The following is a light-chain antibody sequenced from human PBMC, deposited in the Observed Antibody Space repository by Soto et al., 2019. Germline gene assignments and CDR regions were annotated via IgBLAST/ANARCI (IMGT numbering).Light chain of an antibody. CDR1: QSVSSN. J-gene: IGKJ1*01. V-gene: IGKV3D-15*01. Sequence: EIVMTQSPATLSVSPGERATLSCRASQSVSSNLAWYQQEPGQAPRLLIYDASSRATGVPARFSGSGSGTEFTLTISSLQSEDFAVYYCQQYNNWPQTFGQGTKV. CDR2: DAS. CDR3: QQYNNWPQT.